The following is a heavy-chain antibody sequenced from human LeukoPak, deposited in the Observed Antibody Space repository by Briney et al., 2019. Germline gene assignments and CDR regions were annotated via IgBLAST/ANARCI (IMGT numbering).Heavy chain of an antibody. Sequence: GGSLRLSCAASGFTFDDYGMSWVRQAPGKGLVWVSRINSDGINTSYADSVKGRFTISRDNAKNSLYLQMNSLRAEDTAVYYCARDRSSGWCQDYWGQGTLVTVSS. J-gene: IGHJ4*02. CDR1: GFTFDDYG. V-gene: IGHV3-74*01. D-gene: IGHD6-19*01. CDR2: INSDGINT. CDR3: ARDRSSGWCQDY.